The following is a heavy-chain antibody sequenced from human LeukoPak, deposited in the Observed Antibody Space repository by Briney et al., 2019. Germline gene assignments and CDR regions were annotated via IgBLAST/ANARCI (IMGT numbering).Heavy chain of an antibody. CDR1: GESFSSHY. V-gene: IGHV4-59*11. J-gene: IGHJ4*02. CDR2: IYYSGST. Sequence: SETLSLTCAVYGESFSSHYWSWIRQPPGKGLEWIGYIYYSGSTNYNPSLKSRVTISVDTSKNQFSLKLSSVTAADTAVYYCARAPYQLLTRGYFDYWGQGTLVTVSS. D-gene: IGHD2-2*01. CDR3: ARAPYQLLTRGYFDY.